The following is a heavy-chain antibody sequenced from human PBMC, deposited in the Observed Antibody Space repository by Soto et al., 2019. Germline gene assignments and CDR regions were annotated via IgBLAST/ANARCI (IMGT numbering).Heavy chain of an antibody. Sequence: SVKVSCKASGFTFTSSVVQWVRQARGQRLEWIGWIVVGSGNTNYAQKFQERVTITRDMSTSTAYMELSSLRSDDTAVYYCARPQLPDSFYYGMDVWGQGTTVTVSS. D-gene: IGHD2-2*01. CDR1: GFTFTSSV. V-gene: IGHV1-58*01. J-gene: IGHJ6*02. CDR3: ARPQLPDSFYYGMDV. CDR2: IVVGSGNT.